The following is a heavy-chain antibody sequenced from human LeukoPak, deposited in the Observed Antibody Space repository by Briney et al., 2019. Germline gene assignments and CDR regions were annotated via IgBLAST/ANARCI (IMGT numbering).Heavy chain of an antibody. CDR3: ARDSTIGYRPSDCSSTSCPKGYYYYYMDV. J-gene: IGHJ6*03. CDR1: GFTFSSYW. CDR2: IKQDGSEK. D-gene: IGHD2-2*01. V-gene: IGHV3-7*01. Sequence: PGGSLRLSCAASGFTFSSYWMSWVRQAPGKGLEWVANIKQDGSEKYYVDSVKGRFTISRDNAKNSLYLQMNSLRAEDTAVYYCARDSTIGYRPSDCSSTSCPKGYYYYYMDVWGKGTTVTISS.